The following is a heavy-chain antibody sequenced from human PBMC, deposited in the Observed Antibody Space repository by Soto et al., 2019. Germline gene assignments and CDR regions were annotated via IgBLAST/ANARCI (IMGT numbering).Heavy chain of an antibody. CDR2: MKGDGSKE. Sequence: GGSLRLSCLASGFTFSTSWMTWVRQAPGKGLEWVANMKGDGSKENYVDPVKGRFTISRDNAKNSLFLQMNSLRDEDTALYYCARDLNYGVSTVYYDVFDTWGQGTMVTVSS. J-gene: IGHJ3*02. D-gene: IGHD4-17*01. CDR3: ARDLNYGVSTVYYDVFDT. CDR1: GFTFSTSW. V-gene: IGHV3-7*01.